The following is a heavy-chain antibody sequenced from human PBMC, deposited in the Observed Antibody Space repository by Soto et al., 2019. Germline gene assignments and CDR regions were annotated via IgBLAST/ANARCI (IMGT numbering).Heavy chain of an antibody. D-gene: IGHD6-19*01. CDR1: GGSISSSSYY. CDR2: IYYSGST. Sequence: QLQLQESGPGLVKPSETLSLTCTVSGGSISSSSYYWGWIRQPPGKGLEWIGSIYYSGSTYYNPSLMSRVTISVDTSKTQFSLKLSSVTAADTAVYSCARHAAQSSGFTDYWGQGTLVTVSS. J-gene: IGHJ4*02. CDR3: ARHAAQSSGFTDY. V-gene: IGHV4-39*01.